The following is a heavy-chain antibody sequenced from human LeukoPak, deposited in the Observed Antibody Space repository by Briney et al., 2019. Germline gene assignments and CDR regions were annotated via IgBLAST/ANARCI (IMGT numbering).Heavy chain of an antibody. J-gene: IGHJ4*02. Sequence: GGSLRLSCAASGFTFSSYAMHWVRQAPGKALEWVAVISYDGSNKYYADSVKGRFTISRDNSKNTLYLQMNSLRAEDTAVYYCARERDIVVVPALDYWGQGTLVTVSS. D-gene: IGHD2-2*01. CDR2: ISYDGSNK. CDR3: ARERDIVVVPALDY. V-gene: IGHV3-30-3*01. CDR1: GFTFSSYA.